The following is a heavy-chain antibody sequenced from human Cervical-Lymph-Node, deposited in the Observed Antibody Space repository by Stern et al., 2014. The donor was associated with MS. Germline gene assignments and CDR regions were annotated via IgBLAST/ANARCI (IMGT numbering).Heavy chain of an antibody. CDR1: GYTFTAFF. CDR3: AREATRIVVGIDY. Sequence: VQLEESGTKMQKPAASVKVSCKASGYTFTAFFIHWVRQVPGQGLEWMGRLNPNSDDPTYAQNFQDSVTLTRNTSIGTAYLELSRLTSADTAVYYCAREATRIVVGIDYWGQGTQVTVSS. D-gene: IGHD1-26*01. CDR2: LNPNSDDP. V-gene: IGHV1-2*06. J-gene: IGHJ4*02.